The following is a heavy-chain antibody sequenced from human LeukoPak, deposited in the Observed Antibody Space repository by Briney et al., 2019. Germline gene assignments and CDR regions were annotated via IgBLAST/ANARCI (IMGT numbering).Heavy chain of an antibody. J-gene: IGHJ5*02. CDR1: GGSISSGGYY. Sequence: SETLSLTCTVSGGSISSGGYYWSWIRQPPGKGLEWIGYIYHSGSTYYNPSLKSRVTVSVDRSKNQFSLKLSSVTAADTAVYYCARRLREQWLVGADWFDPWGQGTLVTVSS. CDR2: IYHSGST. D-gene: IGHD6-19*01. CDR3: ARRLREQWLVGADWFDP. V-gene: IGHV4-30-2*01.